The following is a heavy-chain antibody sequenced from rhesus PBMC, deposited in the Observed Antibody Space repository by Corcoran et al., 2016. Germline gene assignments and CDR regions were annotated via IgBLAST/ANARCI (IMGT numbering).Heavy chain of an antibody. CDR1: GDSFSSHW. CDR2: IAGDTSTT. V-gene: IGHV4-80*01. Sequence: QVQLQESGPGLVRPSETLSLTCAVSGDSFSSHWWSWIRQPPGKGLEWIGEIAGDTSTTTCNPYLKNRVTLSKDASKRKLSRRLTSLTAAATAVCYCARAAGGADGPFFDPWGQGVLVTVSS. J-gene: IGHJ4*01. CDR3: ARAAGGADGPFFDP. D-gene: IGHD6-25*01.